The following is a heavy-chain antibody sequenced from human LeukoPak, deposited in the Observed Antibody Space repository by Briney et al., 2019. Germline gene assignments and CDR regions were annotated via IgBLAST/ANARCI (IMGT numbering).Heavy chain of an antibody. CDR2: IYYSGST. CDR1: GGSINSGDYY. D-gene: IGHD3-10*01. CDR3: ARAQRNYYGSGSYSS. V-gene: IGHV4-30-4*01. J-gene: IGHJ5*02. Sequence: SETLSLTCTVSGGSINSGDYYWSWIRQSPGRGLECIGYIYYSGSTYYNPSLKSRVTISVDTSKNQFSLKLSSVTAADTAVYYCARAQRNYYGSGSYSSWGQGTLVTVSS.